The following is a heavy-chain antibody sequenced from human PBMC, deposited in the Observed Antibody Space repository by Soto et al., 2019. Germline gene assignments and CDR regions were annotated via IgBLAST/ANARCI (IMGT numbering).Heavy chain of an antibody. D-gene: IGHD2-15*01. J-gene: IGHJ2*01. Sequence: EKSLEWVSAINGGGDRIYYADSVKGGFTISRDNSKNTLYLQMNSLRAEDTAVYYFFFQAEDGIRDTVPVSAFLLNRSSDL. CDR3: FFQAEDGIRDTVPVSAFLLNRSSDL. V-gene: IGHV3-23*01. CDR2: INGGGDRI.